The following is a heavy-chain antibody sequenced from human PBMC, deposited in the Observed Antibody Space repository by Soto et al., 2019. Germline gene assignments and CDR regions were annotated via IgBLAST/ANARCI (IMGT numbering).Heavy chain of an antibody. CDR3: AGGDWFGNWFDP. J-gene: IGHJ5*02. V-gene: IGHV1-8*02. CDR1: GFSFTSFG. Sequence: GASVKVSCKSFGFSFTSFGVQWVRQASGQGLEWMGWMNLHSGNTNYAQRFQGRVTMTRDTSTNTAYMELNSLTSDDTAVYYCAGGDWFGNWFDPWGQGTLVTVAS. CDR2: MNLHSGNT. D-gene: IGHD3-9*01.